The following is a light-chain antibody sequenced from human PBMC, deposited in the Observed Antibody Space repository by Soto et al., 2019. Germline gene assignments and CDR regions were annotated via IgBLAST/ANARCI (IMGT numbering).Light chain of an antibody. J-gene: IGKJ1*01. Sequence: AIRMTQSPSSFSASTGDRVTITCRASQGISSYLAWYQQKPGKAPKLLIYAASTLQSGVPSRFSGSGSGTDFTLAISCLQSEDCATYYCQHYYSYLGTLGQGTNVEIK. CDR3: QHYYSYLGT. V-gene: IGKV1-8*01. CDR2: AAS. CDR1: QGISSY.